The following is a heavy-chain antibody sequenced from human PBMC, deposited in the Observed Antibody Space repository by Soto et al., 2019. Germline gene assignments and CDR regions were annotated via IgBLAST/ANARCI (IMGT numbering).Heavy chain of an antibody. CDR2: IYYSGST. CDR1: GGSISSYY. D-gene: IGHD6-6*01. J-gene: IGHJ5*02. V-gene: IGHV4-59*01. Sequence: SETLSLTCTVSGGSISSYYWSWIRQPPGKGLEWIGYIYYSGSTNYNPSLKSRVTISVDTSKNQFSLKLSSVTAADTAVYYCASSYSSYVFDWFDPWGQGTLVTVSS. CDR3: ASSYSSYVFDWFDP.